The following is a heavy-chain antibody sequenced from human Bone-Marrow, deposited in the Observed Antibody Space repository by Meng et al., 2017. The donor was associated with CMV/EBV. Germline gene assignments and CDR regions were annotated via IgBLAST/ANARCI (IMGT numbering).Heavy chain of an antibody. V-gene: IGHV6-1*01. CDR2: TYYRSKWYN. D-gene: IGHD3-3*01. CDR1: GDSVSSNSAA. CDR3: ASRYYDFWSGYVRFDP. J-gene: IGHJ5*02. Sequence: SQTLSLTCAISGDSVSSNSAAWNWIRQSPSRGLEWLGRTYYRSKWYNDYAVSVKSRITINPDTSKNQFSLQLNSVTPEDTAVYYCASRYYDFWSGYVRFDPWGQGTLVTVSS.